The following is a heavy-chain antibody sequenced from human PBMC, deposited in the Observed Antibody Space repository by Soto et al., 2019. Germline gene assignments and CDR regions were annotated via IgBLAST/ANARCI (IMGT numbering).Heavy chain of an antibody. Sequence: ASVKVSRKASGYTFTDSGITWVRQAPGQGLEWMGWISAYNGNTNYAQKLQGRVTMTTDTSTSTAYMELRSLTSDDTAVYYCARDAGYSSSWYCDFWGQGTLVTVSS. J-gene: IGHJ4*02. CDR1: GYTFTDSG. D-gene: IGHD2-2*01. V-gene: IGHV1-18*04. CDR3: ARDAGYSSSWYCDF. CDR2: ISAYNGNT.